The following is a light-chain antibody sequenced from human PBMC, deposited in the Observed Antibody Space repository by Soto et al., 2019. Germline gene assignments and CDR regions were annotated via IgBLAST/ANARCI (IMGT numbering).Light chain of an antibody. CDR2: EVS. Sequence: QSVLTQPASVSASPGQSITISCTGTSSDVGGYNYVSWYQQHPGKAPKLMIYEVSNRPSGVSNRFSGSKSGNTASLTISGLQAEDEADYYCSSFTRSSTLVFGTGTKGTVL. CDR3: SSFTRSSTLV. J-gene: IGLJ1*01. CDR1: SSDVGGYNY. V-gene: IGLV2-14*01.